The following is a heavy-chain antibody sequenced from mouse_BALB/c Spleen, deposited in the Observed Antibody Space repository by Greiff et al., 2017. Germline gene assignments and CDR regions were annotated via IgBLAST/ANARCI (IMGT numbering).Heavy chain of an antibody. V-gene: IGHV2-9*02. D-gene: IGHD1-1*01. CDR3: ARDGDGSPRYWYFDV. Sequence: QVQLKESGPGLVAPSQSLSITCTVSGFSLTSYGVHWVRQPPGKGLEWLGVIWAGGSTNYNSALMSRLSISKDNSKSQVFLKMNSLQTDDTAMYYCARDGDGSPRYWYFDVWGAGTTVTVSS. CDR2: IWAGGST. J-gene: IGHJ1*01. CDR1: GFSLTSYG.